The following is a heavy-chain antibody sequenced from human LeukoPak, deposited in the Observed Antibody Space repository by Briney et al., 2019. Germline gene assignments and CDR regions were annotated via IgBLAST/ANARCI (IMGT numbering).Heavy chain of an antibody. CDR3: ARHPGKVTNDWYFDL. D-gene: IGHD4-23*01. V-gene: IGHV1-2*02. CDR1: GYTFTGYY. CDR2: INPNSGGT. J-gene: IGHJ2*01. Sequence: TVKLSCKASGYTFTGYYMHCVRQAPGQGVEWMGWINPNSGGTNYAQKFQGRVTMTRDASITTAYMELSRLSSDDTAVYYCARHPGKVTNDWYFDLWGRGTLVTVAS.